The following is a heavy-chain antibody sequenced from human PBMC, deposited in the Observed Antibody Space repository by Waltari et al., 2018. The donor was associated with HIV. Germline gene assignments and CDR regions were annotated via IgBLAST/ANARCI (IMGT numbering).Heavy chain of an antibody. CDR3: AKGGVTPDY. V-gene: IGHV3-30*02. CDR1: GFTFYRYW. CDR2: IRYDGSNK. J-gene: IGHJ4*02. D-gene: IGHD2-21*02. Sequence: VQLVESGGGLVQPGGSLRLSCAASGFTFYRYWLHWVRQAPGKGLEWVAFIRYDGSNKYYADSVKGRFTISRDNSKNTLYLQMNSLRAEDTAVYYCAKGGVTPDYWGQGTLVTVSS.